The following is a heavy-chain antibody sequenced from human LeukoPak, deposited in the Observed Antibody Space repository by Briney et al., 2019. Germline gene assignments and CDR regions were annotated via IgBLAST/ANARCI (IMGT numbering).Heavy chain of an antibody. CDR3: VAGTLGY. CDR1: GFNFITSS. D-gene: IGHD3-3*01. CDR2: ITVASGNT. Sequence: ASVKVSCKTFGFNFITSSIYWVRQAPGQRLEWLGWITVASGNTRYSDNLQGRVTLTRDTPANTLYLDLSDLRSEDTAVYYCVAGTLGYWGQGTLVTVS. V-gene: IGHV1-3*01. J-gene: IGHJ4*02.